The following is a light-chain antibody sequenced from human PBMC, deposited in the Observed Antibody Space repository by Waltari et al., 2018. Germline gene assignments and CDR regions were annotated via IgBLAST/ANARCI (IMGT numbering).Light chain of an antibody. CDR1: QYVRGK. CDR3: QQYNDWPGLT. CDR2: GAS. V-gene: IGKV3-15*01. Sequence: EIVMTHSPATLSVFPGERVTLPCRSVQYVRGKLAWYQQKPGLAPRLLISGASTRATGVPPRFSGSGSGTEFTLTISSLQSEDFAVYYCQQYNDWPGLTFGGGTRVEIK. J-gene: IGKJ4*01.